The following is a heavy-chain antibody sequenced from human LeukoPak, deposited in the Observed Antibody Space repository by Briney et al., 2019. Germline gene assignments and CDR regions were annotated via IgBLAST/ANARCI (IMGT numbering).Heavy chain of an antibody. V-gene: IGHV3-48*01. Sequence: GGSLRLSCAASGFTFSSWSMNWVRQAPGKGLEWVSYISSNSDTIYYADSVEGRFTISRDNAKNSLYLQMNSLRAVDTAVYYCARGEFRFLAWPSSYDYYYYMDVWGKGTTVTVSS. CDR1: GFTFSSWS. CDR2: ISSNSDTI. D-gene: IGHD3-3*01. CDR3: ARGEFRFLAWPSSYDYYYYMDV. J-gene: IGHJ6*03.